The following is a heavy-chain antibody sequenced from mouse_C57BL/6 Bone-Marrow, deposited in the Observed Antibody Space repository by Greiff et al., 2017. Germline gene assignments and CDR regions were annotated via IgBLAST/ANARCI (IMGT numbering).Heavy chain of an antibody. Sequence: QVQLQQPGAELVMPGASVKLSCKASGYTFTSYWMHWVKQRPGQGLEWIGEIDPSDSYTNYNQKFKGKSTLTVDKSSSTAYMQLSSLTSEDSAGYYCARGRLRRPFAYWGQGTLVTVSA. CDR1: GYTFTSYW. CDR3: ARGRLRRPFAY. CDR2: IDPSDSYT. D-gene: IGHD2-4*01. V-gene: IGHV1-69*01. J-gene: IGHJ3*01.